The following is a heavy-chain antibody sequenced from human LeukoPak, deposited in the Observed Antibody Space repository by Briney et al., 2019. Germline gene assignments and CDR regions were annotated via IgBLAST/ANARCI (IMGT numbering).Heavy chain of an antibody. CDR1: GGSFSGYY. CDR2: INHSGST. J-gene: IGHJ4*02. Sequence: PSETLSLTCAVYGGSFSGYYWSWIRQPPGKGREGIGEINHSGSTNYNPSLKSRVTISVDTSKNQFSLKLSSVTAADTAVYYCARSGDGYNYGDYWGQGTLVTVSS. V-gene: IGHV4-34*01. CDR3: ARSGDGYNYGDY. D-gene: IGHD5-24*01.